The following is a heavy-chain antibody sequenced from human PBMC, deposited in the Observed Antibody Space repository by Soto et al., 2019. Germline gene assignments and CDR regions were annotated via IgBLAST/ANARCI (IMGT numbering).Heavy chain of an antibody. CDR1: GFTFSNYW. J-gene: IGHJ4*02. CDR3: TRGGTSAIYWGLFYD. CDR2: INGDGSTT. Sequence: LRLSCAASGFTFSNYWIHWVRQAPGEGLVWVSRINGDGSTTTYADFVKGRFTISRDNAKNTLYLQMDSLGADDTAVYYCTRGGTSAIYWGLFYDWGQGALVTVSS. V-gene: IGHV3-74*01. D-gene: IGHD7-27*01.